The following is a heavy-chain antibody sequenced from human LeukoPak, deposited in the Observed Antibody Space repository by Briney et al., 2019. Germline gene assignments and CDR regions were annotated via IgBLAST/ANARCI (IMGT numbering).Heavy chain of an antibody. CDR3: AKGAREGGTSYSAIDY. V-gene: IGHV3-23*01. CDR1: GFTFSSYA. Sequence: PGGSLRLSCVASGFTFSSYAMSWVRQAPGKGLQWVSVISGSGGSAYYADFVKGRLTLSRDNSKNTLDLQMNSLRAEDTALYYCAKGAREGGTSYSAIDYWGQGTLVTVSS. D-gene: IGHD2-15*01. CDR2: ISGSGGSA. J-gene: IGHJ4*02.